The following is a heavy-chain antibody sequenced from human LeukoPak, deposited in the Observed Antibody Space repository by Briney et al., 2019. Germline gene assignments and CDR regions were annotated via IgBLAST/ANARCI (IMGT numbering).Heavy chain of an antibody. V-gene: IGHV6-1*01. Sequence: SQTLSLSCAISGDDISSNSGGWNWIRPSRSRGLEWRGRTYYRSKWYNDYAASVKSRIAINPDTAKNLVSLQLNSVTPEDTAVYYCARRTRSGHDAFDIWGQGTKVTVSS. D-gene: IGHD6-19*01. CDR2: TYYRSKWYN. CDR1: GDDISSNSGG. CDR3: ARRTRSGHDAFDI. J-gene: IGHJ3*02.